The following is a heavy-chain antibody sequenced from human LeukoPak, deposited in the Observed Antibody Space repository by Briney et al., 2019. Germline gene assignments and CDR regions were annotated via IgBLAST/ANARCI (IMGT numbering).Heavy chain of an antibody. V-gene: IGHV1-24*01. Sequence: ASVKVSCKVSGYIITELSMHWVRQAPGKGREWMGSFDPEDGETIYAQKFQGRVTMTEDTSTDTVYMELSSLRSEDTAVYYCATDPNYYGSGSLDYWGQGTLVTVSS. CDR1: GYIITELS. CDR2: FDPEDGET. CDR3: ATDPNYYGSGSLDY. J-gene: IGHJ4*02. D-gene: IGHD3-10*01.